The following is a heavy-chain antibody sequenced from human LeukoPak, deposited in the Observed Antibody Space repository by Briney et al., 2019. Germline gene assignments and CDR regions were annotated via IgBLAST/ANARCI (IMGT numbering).Heavy chain of an antibody. D-gene: IGHD3-3*01. CDR1: GFTFSSYA. V-gene: IGHV3-30-3*01. CDR2: ISYDGSNK. Sequence: GGSLRLSCAASGFTFSSYAMHWVRQAPVKGLEWVAVISYDGSNKYYADSVKGRFTISRDNSKNTLYLQMNSLRAEDTAVYYCARDPGYYDFWSGYYRYYYGMDVWGQGTTVTVSS. J-gene: IGHJ6*02. CDR3: ARDPGYYDFWSGYYRYYYGMDV.